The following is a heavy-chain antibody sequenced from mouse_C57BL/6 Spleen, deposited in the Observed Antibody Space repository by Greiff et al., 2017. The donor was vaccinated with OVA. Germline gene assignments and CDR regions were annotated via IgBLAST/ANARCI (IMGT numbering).Heavy chain of an antibody. CDR3: ARNDYGSGDVYDMDY. V-gene: IGHV1-80*01. Sequence: QVQLQQSGAELVKPGASVKISCKASGYAFSSYWMNWVKQRPGKGLEWIGKIYPGDGDTNYNGKFKGKATLTADKSSSTAYLQLSSLTSEDSAVYVCARNDYGSGDVYDMDYWGQGTSVTVSS. CDR2: IYPGDGDT. J-gene: IGHJ4*01. D-gene: IGHD1-1*01. CDR1: GYAFSSYW.